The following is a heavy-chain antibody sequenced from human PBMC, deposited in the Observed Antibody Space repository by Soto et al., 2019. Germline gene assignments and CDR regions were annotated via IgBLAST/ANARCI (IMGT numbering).Heavy chain of an antibody. CDR3: VKTTGWTGFDG. CDR1: GFAVSSIY. D-gene: IGHD6-19*01. V-gene: IGHV3-53*01. J-gene: IGHJ4*02. Sequence: EVQLVESGGGLIQPGGSLSLSCAASGFAVSSIYFTWVRQAPGKGMEWVSVIYGGGTTYYVDSVKGRFTISRDTSKNTLYLQMNSLRAEDTAVYYRVKTTGWTGFDGWGQGTLVSVSS. CDR2: IYGGGTT.